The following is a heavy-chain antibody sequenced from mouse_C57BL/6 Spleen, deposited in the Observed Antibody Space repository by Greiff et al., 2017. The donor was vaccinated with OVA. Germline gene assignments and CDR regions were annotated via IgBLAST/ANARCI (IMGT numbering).Heavy chain of an antibody. Sequence: VKLQESGAELVRPGASVTLSCKASGYTFTDYEMHWVKQTPVHGLEWIGAIDPETGGTAYNQKFKGKAILTADKSSSTAYMELRSLTSEDSAVYYCTRVTYYAMDYWGQGTSVTVSS. J-gene: IGHJ4*01. CDR3: TRVTYYAMDY. CDR2: IDPETGGT. V-gene: IGHV1-15*01. CDR1: GYTFTDYE. D-gene: IGHD2-12*01.